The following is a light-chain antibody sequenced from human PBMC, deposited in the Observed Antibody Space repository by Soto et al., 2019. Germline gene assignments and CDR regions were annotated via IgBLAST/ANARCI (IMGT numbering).Light chain of an antibody. Sequence: EIVMTQSPATLSVSPGERATLSCRASQSVNSNLAWYQQKPGQAPRLLIYGASTRATGVPARFSGSGSGTEFTLTVSRLQSEDFAVYFCQQYNNWPNFGQGTKVEIK. V-gene: IGKV3-15*01. CDR3: QQYNNWPN. CDR1: QSVNSN. CDR2: GAS. J-gene: IGKJ1*01.